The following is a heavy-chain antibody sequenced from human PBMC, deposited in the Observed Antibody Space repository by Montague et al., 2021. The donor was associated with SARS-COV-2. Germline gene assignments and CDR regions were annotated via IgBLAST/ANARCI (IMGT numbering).Heavy chain of an antibody. J-gene: IGHJ3*02. CDR3: ARVGRGSSWYEVAFDI. D-gene: IGHD6-13*01. CDR2: IYNSGST. V-gene: IGHV4-59*01. CDR1: GGSISRYS. Sequence: SETLSLTCTVSGGSISRYSWTWIRQPPGKGLEWIGYIYNSGSTNYSPSLTSRVTISVDTSKNQFSLKLSSVAAADTAVNYCARVGRGSSWYEVAFDIWGQGTMVTVSS.